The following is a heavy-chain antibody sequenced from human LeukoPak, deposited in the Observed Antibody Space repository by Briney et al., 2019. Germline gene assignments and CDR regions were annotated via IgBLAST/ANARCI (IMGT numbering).Heavy chain of an antibody. D-gene: IGHD6-19*01. V-gene: IGHV5-51*01. CDR1: GYTFSSYW. Sequence: GESLKISCKGSGYTFSSYWIGWVRQMPGKGLEWMGIINPGDSDTRYSPSFQGQVTISADKSISTAYLQWCSLTASDTAMYYCATGVAGGFWDYWGQGTLVTVSS. CDR2: INPGDSDT. CDR3: ATGVAGGFWDY. J-gene: IGHJ4*02.